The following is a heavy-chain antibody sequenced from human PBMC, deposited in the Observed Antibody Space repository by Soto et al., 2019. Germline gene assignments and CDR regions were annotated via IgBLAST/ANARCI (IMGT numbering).Heavy chain of an antibody. CDR2: IYYSGST. D-gene: IGHD3-3*01. CDR3: ARGPIFGDAMSVFDY. V-gene: IGHV4-30-4*01. J-gene: IGHJ4*02. CDR1: GGSISSGDYY. Sequence: QVQLQESGPGLVKPSQTLSLTCTVSGGSISSGDYYWSWIRQPPGKGLEWIGYIYYSGSTYYNPSLKSRVTISVDTSKNQFSLKLSSVTAATTAVYYCARGPIFGDAMSVFDYCGQATLVTVSS.